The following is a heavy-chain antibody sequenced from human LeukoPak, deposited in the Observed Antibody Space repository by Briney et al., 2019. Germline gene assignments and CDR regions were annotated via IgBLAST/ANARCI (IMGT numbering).Heavy chain of an antibody. CDR1: GGSFSGYY. CDR2: INHSGST. D-gene: IGHD2-2*02. J-gene: IGHJ4*02. Sequence: SETLSLTCAVYGGSFSGYYWTWIRQPPGKGLEWIGEINHSGSTNYNPSLKSRVTISVDTSKNQFSLKLSSVTAADTAVYYCARAVSVGVPAAILDYWGQGTLVTVSS. V-gene: IGHV4-34*01. CDR3: ARAVSVGVPAAILDY.